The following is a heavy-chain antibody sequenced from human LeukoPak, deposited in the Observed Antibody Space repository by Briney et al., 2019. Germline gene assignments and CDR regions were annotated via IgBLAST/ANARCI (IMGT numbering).Heavy chain of an antibody. CDR1: GFTFSSYA. D-gene: IGHD4-17*01. Sequence: GGSLRLSCAASGFTFSSYAMSWVRQAPRKGLEWVSAISGSGGSTYYADSVKGRFTISRDNSKNTLYLQMNSLRAEDTAVYYCAKEIWPTVTTPGWTYFDYWGQGALVTVSS. J-gene: IGHJ4*02. CDR3: AKEIWPTVTTPGWTYFDY. CDR2: ISGSGGST. V-gene: IGHV3-23*01.